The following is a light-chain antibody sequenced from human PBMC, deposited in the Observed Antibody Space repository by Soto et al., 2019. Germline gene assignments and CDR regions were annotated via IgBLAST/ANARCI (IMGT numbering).Light chain of an antibody. Sequence: SYELTQPPSVSVSPGQTASIPCSGAKLGDKFVCWYQQRPGHAPVLVMYQDKKRPSGIPERFSGSNSGSTATLTISGTQPMDEADYYCQAGDTHVVFGGGTKVTVL. CDR1: KLGDKF. V-gene: IGLV3-1*01. CDR3: QAGDTHVV. J-gene: IGLJ2*01. CDR2: QDK.